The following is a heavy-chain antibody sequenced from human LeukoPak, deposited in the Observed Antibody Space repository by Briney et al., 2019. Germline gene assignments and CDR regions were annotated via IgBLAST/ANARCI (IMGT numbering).Heavy chain of an antibody. CDR3: AKFCGDCYSGPVDY. CDR1: GFTFSSYA. Sequence: PGGSLRLSCAGSGFTFSSYAMSWVRQAPGKGLEWVSGISSGGGSTYYADSVKGRFTISRDNSKNTLYLQMNSLRAEDTAVYYCAKFCGDCYSGPVDYWGQGTLVTVSS. J-gene: IGHJ4*02. V-gene: IGHV3-23*01. D-gene: IGHD2-21*02. CDR2: ISSGGGST.